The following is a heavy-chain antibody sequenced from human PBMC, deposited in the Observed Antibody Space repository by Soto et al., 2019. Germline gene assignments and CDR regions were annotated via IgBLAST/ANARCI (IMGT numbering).Heavy chain of an antibody. D-gene: IGHD6-6*01. J-gene: IGHJ4*02. CDR3: ARDPGGDSSSFDY. CDR2: INPNSGGT. CDR1: GYTFTGYY. Sequence: ASVKVYCKASGYTFTGYYMHWVRQAPGQGLEWMGWINPNSGGTNYAQKFQGWVTMTRDTSISTAYMELSRLRSDDTVVYYCARDPGGDSSSFDYWGQGTLVTVSS. V-gene: IGHV1-2*04.